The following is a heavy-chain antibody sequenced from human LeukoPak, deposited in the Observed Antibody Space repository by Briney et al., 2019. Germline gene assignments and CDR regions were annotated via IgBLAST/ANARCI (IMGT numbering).Heavy chain of an antibody. CDR3: AHLPLHRPSYAFDI. J-gene: IGHJ3*02. V-gene: IGHV2-5*02. D-gene: IGHD6-6*01. CDR1: GFSLGTSGVG. Sequence: SGPTLVKPTQTLTLTCTFSGFSLGTSGVGVGWIRQPPGKALEWLALIYWDDDKRYSPSLKSRLSITNDTSKNQVVLTMTNMDPVDTATYYCAHLPLHRPSYAFDIWGQGTMVTVSS. CDR2: IYWDDDK.